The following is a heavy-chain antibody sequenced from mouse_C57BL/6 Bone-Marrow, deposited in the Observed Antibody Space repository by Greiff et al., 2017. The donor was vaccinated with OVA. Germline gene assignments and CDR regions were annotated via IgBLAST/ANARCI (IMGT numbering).Heavy chain of an antibody. V-gene: IGHV1-69*01. J-gene: IGHJ2*01. CDR3: ASLDYYGSDYFDY. Sequence: QVQLQQPGAELVMPGASVKLSCKASGYTFTSYWMHWVKQRPGQGLEWIGEIDPSDSYTNYNQKFKGKSTLTVDKSSSTAYMQLSSLTSEDSAVYYCASLDYYGSDYFDYWGQGTTLTVSS. CDR2: IDPSDSYT. D-gene: IGHD1-1*01. CDR1: GYTFTSYW.